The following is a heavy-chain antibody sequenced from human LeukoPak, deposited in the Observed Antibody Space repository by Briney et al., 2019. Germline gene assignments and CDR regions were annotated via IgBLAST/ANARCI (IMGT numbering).Heavy chain of an antibody. CDR3: VKGGDYGSGSYYNVYFYGMDV. J-gene: IGHJ6*02. CDR2: TGYDGSNK. CDR1: GFTFSHFG. Sequence: GGSLRLSCAASGFTFSHFGMHWVRQAPGKGLEWVAYTGYDGSNKYYADSMKGRFTISRDNSKNTLYLEMNSLRAEDTAVYYCVKGGDYGSGSYYNVYFYGMDVRGQGTTVIVSS. V-gene: IGHV3-30*02. D-gene: IGHD3-10*01.